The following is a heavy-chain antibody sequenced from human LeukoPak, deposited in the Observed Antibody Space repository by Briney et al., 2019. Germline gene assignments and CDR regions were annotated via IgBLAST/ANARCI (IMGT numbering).Heavy chain of an antibody. V-gene: IGHV1-24*01. CDR2: FDPEDGET. Sequence: ASVKVSCKVSGYTLTELSMHWVRQAPGKGLEWMGGFDPEDGETIYAQKFQGRVTMTEDTSTDTAYMELSSLRSEDTAVYYCATKSLPGIAAAGTREVDYWGQGTLVTVSS. J-gene: IGHJ4*02. CDR3: ATKSLPGIAAAGTREVDY. CDR1: GYTLTELS. D-gene: IGHD6-13*01.